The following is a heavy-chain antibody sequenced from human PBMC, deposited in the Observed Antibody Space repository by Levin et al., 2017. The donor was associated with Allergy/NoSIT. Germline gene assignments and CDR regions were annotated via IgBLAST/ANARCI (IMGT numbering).Heavy chain of an antibody. CDR1: GGSISSGGYS. V-gene: IGHV4-30-2*01. J-gene: IGHJ5*02. D-gene: IGHD3-22*01. Sequence: SQTLSLTCAVSGGSISSGGYSWSWIRQPPGKGLEWIGYIYHSGSTYYNPSLKSRVTISVDRSKNQFSLKLSSVTAADTAVYYCARGGGRGYYDSSAQGNWFDPWGQGTLVTVSS. CDR2: IYHSGST. CDR3: ARGGGRGYYDSSAQGNWFDP.